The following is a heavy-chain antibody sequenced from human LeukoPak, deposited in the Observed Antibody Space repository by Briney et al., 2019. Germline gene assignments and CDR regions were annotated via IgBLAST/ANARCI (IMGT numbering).Heavy chain of an antibody. CDR1: GGSTSNYY. D-gene: IGHD2-21*01. CDR2: IYSGGGT. J-gene: IGHJ4*02. CDR3: ARHSPGARGVDY. Sequence: SETLSLTCTVSGGSTSNYYWSWIRQPAGKGLEWIGRIYSGGGTNYNPSLRSRVTISIDTSKNQFSLKLSSVTAADTAVYYCARHSPGARGVDYWGQGTLVTVSS. V-gene: IGHV4-4*07.